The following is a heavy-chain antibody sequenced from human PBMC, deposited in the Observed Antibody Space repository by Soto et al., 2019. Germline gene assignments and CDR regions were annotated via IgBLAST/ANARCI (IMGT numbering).Heavy chain of an antibody. D-gene: IGHD3-22*01. J-gene: IGHJ4*02. CDR3: ARYKDGSGYFGTTFDY. CDR2: IVGSGGAT. Sequence: GGSLRLSCAASGFAFSSYAVSWVRQAPGKGLAWVSGIVGSGGATYYADSVKGRFTISRDNAKNTLYLQMNSLRAEDTARYYCARYKDGSGYFGTTFDYWGQGTQVTVSS. CDR1: GFAFSSYA. V-gene: IGHV3-23*01.